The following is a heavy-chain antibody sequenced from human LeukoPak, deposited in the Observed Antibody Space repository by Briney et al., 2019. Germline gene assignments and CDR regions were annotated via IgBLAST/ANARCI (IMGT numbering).Heavy chain of an antibody. CDR2: ISGSGGST. V-gene: IGHV3-23*01. J-gene: IGHJ3*02. CDR1: GFTFSSYA. CDR3: KTAYEILTGYYWDDAFDI. Sequence: GGSLRLSCAASGFTFSSYAMSWVRQAPGKGLEWVSAISGSGGSTYYADSVKGRFTISRDNSKSTLYLQMNSLRAEDTAVYYYKTAYEILTGYYWDDAFDIWGQGTMVTVSS. D-gene: IGHD3-9*01.